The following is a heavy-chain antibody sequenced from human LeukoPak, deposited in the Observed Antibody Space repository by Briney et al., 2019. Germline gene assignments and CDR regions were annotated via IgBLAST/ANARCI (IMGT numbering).Heavy chain of an antibody. J-gene: IGHJ5*02. Sequence: APVKVSCKASGYTFTSYDINWVRQATGQGLEWMGWMNPNSGNTGYAQKFQGRVTMTRNTSISTAYMELSSLRSEDTAVYYCARARRVWFGGFDPWGQGTLVTVSS. D-gene: IGHD3-10*01. CDR2: MNPNSGNT. CDR1: GYTFTSYD. CDR3: ARARRVWFGGFDP. V-gene: IGHV1-8*01.